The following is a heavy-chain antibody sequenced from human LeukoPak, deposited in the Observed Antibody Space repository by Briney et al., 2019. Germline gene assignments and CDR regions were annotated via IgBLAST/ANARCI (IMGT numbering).Heavy chain of an antibody. J-gene: IGHJ4*02. D-gene: IGHD3-22*01. CDR2: IRSKANNYAT. V-gene: IGHV3-73*01. Sequence: PGGSLRLSCAASGFTFSGSAMHWVRQASGKGLEWVGRIRSKANNYATAYAASVKGRFTISRDDSKKTAYLQKNNLKTEDTAVYYCTRQSTGVVVVDYWGQGTLVTVSS. CDR1: GFTFSGSA. CDR3: TRQSTGVVVVDY.